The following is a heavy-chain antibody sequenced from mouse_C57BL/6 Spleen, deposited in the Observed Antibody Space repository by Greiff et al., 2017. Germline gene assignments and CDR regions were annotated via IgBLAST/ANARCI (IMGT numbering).Heavy chain of an antibody. CDR1: GYTFTSYG. D-gene: IGHD2-1*01. CDR3: ASGNPYAMDY. CDR2: ICPRSGNT. J-gene: IGHJ4*01. V-gene: IGHV1-81*01. Sequence: VQLQQSGAELARPGASVKLSCTASGYTFTSYGMSWVKQRTGQGLEWIGEICPRSGNTYYNENFKGKATLTADKSSSTAYMALRSLTSEDSAVEFCASGNPYAMDYWGQGTSVTVSS.